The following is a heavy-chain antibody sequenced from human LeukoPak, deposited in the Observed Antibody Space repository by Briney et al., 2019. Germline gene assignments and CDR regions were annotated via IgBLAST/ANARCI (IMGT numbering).Heavy chain of an antibody. CDR1: GGSISSSSYY. Sequence: SETPSLTCTVSGGSISSSSYYWGWIRQPPGKGLEWIGSIYYSGSTYYNPSLKSRVTISVDTSKNQFSLKLSSVTAADTAVYYCASFFGVHYSPTPVDYWGQGTLVTVSS. V-gene: IGHV4-39*01. J-gene: IGHJ4*02. CDR2: IYYSGST. CDR3: ASFFGVHYSPTPVDY. D-gene: IGHD3-3*01.